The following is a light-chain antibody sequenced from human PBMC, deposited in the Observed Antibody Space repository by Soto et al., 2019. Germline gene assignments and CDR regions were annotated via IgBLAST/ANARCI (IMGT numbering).Light chain of an antibody. CDR1: QRVSSSY. V-gene: IGKV3-20*01. J-gene: IGKJ1*01. CDR3: QQYDGSPRT. Sequence: EIALTQSPCTLSLSPGARATLSCRASQRVSSSYLAWYQQKPGQAPSPLIYGASSRATGIPDRFSGSGSGTDFTLTISTLEHEDFAVYYCQQYDGSPRTFGQGTKVDIK. CDR2: GAS.